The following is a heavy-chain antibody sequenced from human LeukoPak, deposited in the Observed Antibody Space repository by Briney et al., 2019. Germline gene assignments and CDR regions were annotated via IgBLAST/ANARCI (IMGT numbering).Heavy chain of an antibody. CDR3: ARVVVVPAASPWFDP. Sequence: ASVKVSCKAPGYTFTSYGISWVRQAPGQGLEWMGWISAYNGNTNYAQKLQGRVTMTTDTSTSTAYMELRSLRSDDTAVYYCARVVVVPAASPWFDPWGQGTLVTVSS. CDR1: GYTFTSYG. CDR2: ISAYNGNT. V-gene: IGHV1-18*01. J-gene: IGHJ5*02. D-gene: IGHD2-2*01.